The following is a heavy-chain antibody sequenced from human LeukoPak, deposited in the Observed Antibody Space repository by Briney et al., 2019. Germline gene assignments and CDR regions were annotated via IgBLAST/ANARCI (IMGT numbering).Heavy chain of an antibody. CDR3: ARGPYDYYYYGMDV. Sequence: SETLSLTCTVSGGSISSSSYYWGWIRQPPGKGLEWIGSIYYSGSTYYNPSLKSRVTISVDTSKNQFSLKLSSVTAADTAVYYCARGPYDYYYYGMDVWGQGTTVTVSS. D-gene: IGHD4-17*01. CDR2: IYYSGST. V-gene: IGHV4-39*01. CDR1: GGSISSSSYY. J-gene: IGHJ6*02.